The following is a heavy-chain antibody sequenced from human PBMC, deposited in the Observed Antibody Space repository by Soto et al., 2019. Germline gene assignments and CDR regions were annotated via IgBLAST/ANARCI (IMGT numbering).Heavy chain of an antibody. CDR2: IYYSGST. CDR3: ARQYCSGGSCRSYVDD. Sequence: QVQLQESGPGLVKPSETLSLTCTVSGGSISSHYWSWIRQPPGKGLEWIGNIYYSGSTNYNPSLKSRVTISVDTSKYQFSLKLSSVTAADTAVYYCARQYCSGGSCRSYVDDWGQGTLVTVSS. J-gene: IGHJ4*02. CDR1: GGSISSHY. V-gene: IGHV4-59*08. D-gene: IGHD2-15*01.